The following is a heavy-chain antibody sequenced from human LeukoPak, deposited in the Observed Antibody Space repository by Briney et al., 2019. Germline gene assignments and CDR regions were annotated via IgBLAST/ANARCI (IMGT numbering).Heavy chain of an antibody. D-gene: IGHD3-9*01. CDR2: INPNTGGT. Sequence: ASVKVSCKASGYTLTAYYMHWVRQAPGQGLEWMGRINPNTGGTNYAQKFQGRVTMTRDTSISTAYMELSRLRSDDTAVYYCARGGATYYDILDWFDPWGQGTLVTVSS. J-gene: IGHJ5*02. CDR1: GYTLTAYY. CDR3: ARGGATYYDILDWFDP. V-gene: IGHV1-2*06.